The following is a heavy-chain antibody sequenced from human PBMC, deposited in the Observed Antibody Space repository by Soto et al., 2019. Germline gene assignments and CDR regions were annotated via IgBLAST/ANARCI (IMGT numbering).Heavy chain of an antibody. V-gene: IGHV3-49*04. CDR2: IRSKAYGGTT. D-gene: IGHD3-22*01. Sequence: SLRLSCTASGFTFGDYAMSWVRQAPGKGLEWVGFIRSKAYGGTTEYAASVKGRFTISRDDSKSIAYLQMNSLKTEDTAVYYCTRVNTYYYDSSGLDYWGQGTLVTVSS. CDR1: GFTFGDYA. CDR3: TRVNTYYYDSSGLDY. J-gene: IGHJ4*02.